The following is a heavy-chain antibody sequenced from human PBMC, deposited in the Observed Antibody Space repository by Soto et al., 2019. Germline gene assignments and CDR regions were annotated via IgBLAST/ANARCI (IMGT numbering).Heavy chain of an antibody. CDR2: INPSGGST. CDR1: GYTFTSYY. CDR3: ARDDFAYYDSSGYNGNYYGMDV. V-gene: IGHV1-46*01. J-gene: IGHJ6*02. D-gene: IGHD3-22*01. Sequence: ASVKVSCKASGYTFTSYYMHWVRHAPGQGLEGMGIINPSGGSTSYAQKFQGRVTMTRDTSTSTVYMELSSLRSEDTAVYYCARDDFAYYDSSGYNGNYYGMDVWGQGTTVTAP.